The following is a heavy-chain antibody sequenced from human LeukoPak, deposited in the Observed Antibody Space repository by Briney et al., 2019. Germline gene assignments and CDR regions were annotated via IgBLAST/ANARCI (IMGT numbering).Heavy chain of an antibody. V-gene: IGHV3-33*01. CDR1: GFTFSSYG. Sequence: GRSLRLSCAASGFTFSSYGMHWVRQAPGKGLEWVAVIWYDGTNKYYADSVKGRFTISRDNSKNTLFLQMNILRAEDTAVYYCARAAYDSSGYLTLWGQGTLVAVSS. D-gene: IGHD3-22*01. CDR2: IWYDGTNK. J-gene: IGHJ4*02. CDR3: ARAAYDSSGYLTL.